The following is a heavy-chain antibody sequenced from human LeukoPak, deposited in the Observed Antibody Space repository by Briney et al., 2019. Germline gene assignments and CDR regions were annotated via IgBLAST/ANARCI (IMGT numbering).Heavy chain of an antibody. D-gene: IGHD2-2*02. Sequence: KPSETLSLTCTVSGGSISSYYWSWIRQPPGKGLEWIGYIYYSGSTNYNPSLKSRVTISVDTSKNQFSLKLSSVTAADTPVYYCARVYCSSTSCYIGYFDYWGQGTLVTVSS. V-gene: IGHV4-59*01. CDR2: IYYSGST. CDR1: GGSISSYY. CDR3: ARVYCSSTSCYIGYFDY. J-gene: IGHJ4*02.